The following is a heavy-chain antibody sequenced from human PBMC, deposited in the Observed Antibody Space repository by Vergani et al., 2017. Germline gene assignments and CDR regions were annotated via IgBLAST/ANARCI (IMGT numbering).Heavy chain of an antibody. CDR2: IITFFGTT. J-gene: IGHJ6*02. V-gene: IGHV1-69*13. CDR1: GGPFKNSA. D-gene: IGHD3-10*01. Sequence: QVQLVQSGAEVKKPGSSVKVSCKASGGPFKNSAFSWVRQVPGQGLEWMGRIITFFGTTDYAQKFQGRFTIIADEFTKTVDMQLSNLRAEDTAVYFCVRVPLIRRGSGNYGINNYHGMDVWGQGTTVIVSS. CDR3: VRVPLIRRGSGNYGINNYHGMDV.